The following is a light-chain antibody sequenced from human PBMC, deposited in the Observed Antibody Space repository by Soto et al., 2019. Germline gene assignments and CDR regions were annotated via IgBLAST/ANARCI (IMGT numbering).Light chain of an antibody. CDR1: QSISTW. CDR2: DAS. V-gene: IGKV1-5*01. CDR3: QQYGSYAKT. J-gene: IGKJ1*01. Sequence: DTQMTQSPPSVSASVGDTVNITCRASQSISTWLAWYQQKPGYAPKLLIYDASSLATGVPSRFSGSGSGTDFTLTISSLQPVDFATYYCQQYGSYAKTFGQGTKLDI.